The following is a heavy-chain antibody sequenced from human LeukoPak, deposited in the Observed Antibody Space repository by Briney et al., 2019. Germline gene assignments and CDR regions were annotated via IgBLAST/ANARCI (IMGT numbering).Heavy chain of an antibody. J-gene: IGHJ5*02. CDR3: ARVVAGNWFDP. CDR1: GYTFTGYY. V-gene: IGHV1-2*02. Sequence: ASVKVSCKATGYTFTGYYMHWVRQAPGQGLEWMGWINPNSGGTNYAQKFQGRVTMTRDTSITTAYMELSRLRSDDTAVYYCARVVAGNWFDPWGQGTLVTVSS. CDR2: INPNSGGT. D-gene: IGHD6-19*01.